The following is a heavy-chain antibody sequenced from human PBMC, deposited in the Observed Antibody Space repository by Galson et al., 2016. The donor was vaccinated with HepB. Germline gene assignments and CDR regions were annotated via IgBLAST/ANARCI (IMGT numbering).Heavy chain of an antibody. CDR2: INWNSGSV. CDR3: AKESTIFGVVTLGDYFDS. V-gene: IGHV3-9*01. Sequence: SLRLSCAASGFTFGDHAMHWVRQAPGKGLEWVSGINWNSGSVGYADSVKGRFTVSRDNAENSLYLRMNSLRPEDTAWYFCAKESTIFGVVTLGDYFDSWGQGTLVTVSS. J-gene: IGHJ4*02. D-gene: IGHD3-3*01. CDR1: GFTFGDHA.